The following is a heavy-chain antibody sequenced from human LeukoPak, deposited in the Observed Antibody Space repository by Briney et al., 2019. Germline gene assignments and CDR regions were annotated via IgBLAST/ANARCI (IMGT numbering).Heavy chain of an antibody. Sequence: ASVKVSCKASGYTFIGYYMHWMRQAPGQGLEWMGWINPNSGGTNYAQKFQGRVTMTRDTSISTAYMELSSLRSDDAAVYYCARGVAVAGTKYFDLWGQGTLVTVSS. D-gene: IGHD6-19*01. J-gene: IGHJ4*02. CDR1: GYTFIGYY. CDR3: ARGVAVAGTKYFDL. V-gene: IGHV1-2*02. CDR2: INPNSGGT.